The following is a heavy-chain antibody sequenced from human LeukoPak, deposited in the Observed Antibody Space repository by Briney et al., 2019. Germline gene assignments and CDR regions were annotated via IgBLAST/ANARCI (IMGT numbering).Heavy chain of an antibody. CDR3: AKDGGYSYGFAHPFDY. J-gene: IGHJ4*02. Sequence: GGSLRRSCAASGFTFSSYGMHWVRQAPGKGLEWVAVISYDGSNKYYADSVKGRFTISRDHSKNTLYLQMNSLRAADTAVYSCAKDGGYSYGFAHPFDYWGQGTLVTVSS. CDR2: ISYDGSNK. CDR1: GFTFSSYG. V-gene: IGHV3-30*18. D-gene: IGHD5-18*01.